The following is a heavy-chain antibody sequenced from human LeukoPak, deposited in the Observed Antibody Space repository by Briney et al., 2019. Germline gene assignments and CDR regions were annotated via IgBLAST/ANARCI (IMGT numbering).Heavy chain of an antibody. CDR1: GGSFSGYY. Sequence: SETLSLTCAVYGGSFSGYYWSWIRQPPGKGLEWIGEINHSGSPNYNPSLKSRVTISIDTSKNQFSLKLSPVTAADTAVYYCAKDLSDYYGSGSYRPIDAFDIWGQGTMVTVSS. D-gene: IGHD3-10*01. CDR2: INHSGSP. V-gene: IGHV4-34*01. CDR3: AKDLSDYYGSGSYRPIDAFDI. J-gene: IGHJ3*02.